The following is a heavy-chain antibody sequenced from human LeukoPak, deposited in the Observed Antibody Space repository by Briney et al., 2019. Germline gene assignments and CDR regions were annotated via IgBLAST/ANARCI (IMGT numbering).Heavy chain of an antibody. CDR1: GGSISSSSYY. D-gene: IGHD6-25*01. CDR2: IYYSGST. Sequence: PSETLSLTCTVSGGSISSSSYYWGWIRQPPGKGLEWIGSIYYSGSTYYNPSLKSRVTISVDTSKNQFSLKLSSVTAADTAVYYCARVAATNFDYWGQGTLVTVSS. CDR3: ARVAATNFDY. V-gene: IGHV4-39*07. J-gene: IGHJ4*02.